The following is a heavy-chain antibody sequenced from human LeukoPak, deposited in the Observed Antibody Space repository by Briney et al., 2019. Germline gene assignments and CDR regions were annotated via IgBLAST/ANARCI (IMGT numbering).Heavy chain of an antibody. Sequence: GGSLRLSCAVSGFTFSGYAMSWVRQAPGKGLEWVSAISCNGGSLYYAASVKGRFTISRDNSKSALYLQVNSLRAEDTAVYYCAKRDAYDSSGFSPLFDYWGQGTLVTVSS. CDR2: ISCNGGSL. D-gene: IGHD3-22*01. CDR1: GFTFSGYA. V-gene: IGHV3-23*01. J-gene: IGHJ4*02. CDR3: AKRDAYDSSGFSPLFDY.